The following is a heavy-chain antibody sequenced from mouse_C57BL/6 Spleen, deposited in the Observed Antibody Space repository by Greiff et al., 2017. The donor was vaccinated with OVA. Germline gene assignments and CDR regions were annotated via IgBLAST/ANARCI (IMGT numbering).Heavy chain of an antibody. Sequence: VQRVESGPGLVQPSQSLSITCTVSGFSLTSYGVHWVRQSPGKGLEWLGVIWSGGSTDYNAAFISRLSISKDNSKSQVFFKMNSLQADDTAIYYCARERTLYYYAMDYWGQGTSVTVSS. D-gene: IGHD1-1*01. J-gene: IGHJ4*01. CDR1: GFSLTSYG. CDR2: IWSGGST. V-gene: IGHV2-2*01. CDR3: ARERTLYYYAMDY.